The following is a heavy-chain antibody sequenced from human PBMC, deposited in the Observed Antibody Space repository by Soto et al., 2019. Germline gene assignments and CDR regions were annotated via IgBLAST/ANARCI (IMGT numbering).Heavy chain of an antibody. V-gene: IGHV3-33*01. CDR3: ARDQGGQSGNFIFDH. CDR2: MWYHGRDL. CDR1: GLSFADYV. D-gene: IGHD1-26*01. Sequence: GGLRRLSCPAPGLSFADYVMHWSPQAPGKALEWVAVMWYHGRDLFYTDYVKGRFTIPRDNSKTTLFLQMNSLSADDTAVYYCARDQGGQSGNFIFDHWGQGALVTVSS. J-gene: IGHJ4*02.